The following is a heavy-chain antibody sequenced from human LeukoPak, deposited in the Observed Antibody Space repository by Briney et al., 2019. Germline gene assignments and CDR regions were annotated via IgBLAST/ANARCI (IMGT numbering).Heavy chain of an antibody. CDR3: ARVSRGFGALDY. V-gene: IGHV3-33*01. CDR1: GFNFFTYG. D-gene: IGHD3-10*01. J-gene: IGHJ4*02. Sequence: QTGGSLRLSCAASGFNFFTYGLHWVLQAPPKGLAGVAVIRDDGTNKNYAASVKGRFTNTRDNSQSTLSLQMNSLRAEDTAVYYCARVSRGFGALDYWGQGTLVTVSS. CDR2: IRDDGTNK.